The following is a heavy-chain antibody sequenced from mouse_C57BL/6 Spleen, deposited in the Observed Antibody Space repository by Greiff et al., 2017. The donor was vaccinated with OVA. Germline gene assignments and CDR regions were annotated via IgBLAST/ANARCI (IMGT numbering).Heavy chain of an antibody. Sequence: EVKVVESGGGLVKPGGSLKLSCAASGFTFSSYTMSWVRQTPEKRLEWVATISGGGGNTYYPDSVKGRFTISRDNAKNTLYLQMSSLRSEDTALYYCARDYYGSSYGFAYWGQGTLVTVSA. J-gene: IGHJ3*01. D-gene: IGHD1-1*01. CDR3: ARDYYGSSYGFAY. CDR2: ISGGGGNT. V-gene: IGHV5-9*01. CDR1: GFTFSSYT.